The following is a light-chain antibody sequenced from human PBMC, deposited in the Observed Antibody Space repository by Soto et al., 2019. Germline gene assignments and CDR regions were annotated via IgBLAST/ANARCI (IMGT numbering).Light chain of an antibody. V-gene: IGKV3-11*01. J-gene: IGKJ4*01. CDR2: DAS. Sequence: EIVLTQSPATLSLSPGERATLSCRASQSVSSFLAWYQQKPGQAPSLLIYDASNRATGIPARFSGSGSGTDFTLTIGSLEPEDFAVYYCQQRSDWPLTFGGGTKVDIK. CDR3: QQRSDWPLT. CDR1: QSVSSF.